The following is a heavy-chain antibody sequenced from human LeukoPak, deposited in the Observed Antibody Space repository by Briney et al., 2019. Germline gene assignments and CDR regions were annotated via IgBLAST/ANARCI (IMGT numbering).Heavy chain of an antibody. CDR1: GFPFSSYW. V-gene: IGHV3-7*03. CDR3: AKNNGWFHLAQ. Sequence: PGGSLRLSCVASGFPFSSYWMTWVRQAPGKGLEWVANIKQDGSKKSYVDSVKGRFSISRDNTNNALYLQMNSLRVEDTAVYYCAKNNGWFHLAQWGQGTLVTVSS. D-gene: IGHD6-19*01. J-gene: IGHJ4*02. CDR2: IKQDGSKK.